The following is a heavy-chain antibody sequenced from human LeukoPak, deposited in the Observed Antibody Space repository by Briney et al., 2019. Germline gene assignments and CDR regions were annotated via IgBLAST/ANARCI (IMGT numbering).Heavy chain of an antibody. V-gene: IGHV1-8*01. J-gene: IGHJ4*02. CDR1: GYTFTSYD. D-gene: IGHD3-10*01. CDR3: ARVVRMVRGDHTPY. CDR2: MHPNSGNT. Sequence: ASVEVFCKASGYTFTSYDINWVRQATGQGCEWMGWMHPNSGNTGYAQKFQGRVTMTRNTSKSTAYMELSSLRSEDTAVYYCARVVRMVRGDHTPYWGQGTLVTVSS.